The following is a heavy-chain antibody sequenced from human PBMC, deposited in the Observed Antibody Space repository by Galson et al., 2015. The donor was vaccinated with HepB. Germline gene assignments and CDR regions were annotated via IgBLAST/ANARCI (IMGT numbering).Heavy chain of an antibody. D-gene: IGHD5-12*01. CDR2: IIPILGIA. CDR3: ATDSETVPTIF. J-gene: IGHJ4*02. Sequence: SVKVSCKASGGTFSSYTISWVRQAPGQGLEWMGRIIPILGIANYAQKFQGRVSVTADKSTSTAYMELSSLRSEDTATYYCATDSETVPTIFWGQGTLVTVSS. V-gene: IGHV1-69*02. CDR1: GGTFSSYT.